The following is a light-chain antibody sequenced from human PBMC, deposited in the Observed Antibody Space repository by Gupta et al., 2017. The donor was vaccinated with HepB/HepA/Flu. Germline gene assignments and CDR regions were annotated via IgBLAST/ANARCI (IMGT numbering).Light chain of an antibody. Sequence: QSMLTQPPSASGTPGQGVTISCSGSNSNIGNNYVSWYQQIPGTAPKLLIYRDNQRPSGVPDRFSGSKSGPSASLAISGLRSDDEADYYCATWDDSLSGQKIFGGGTKLTVL. J-gene: IGLJ2*01. CDR3: ATWDDSLSGQKI. CDR1: NSNIGNNY. V-gene: IGLV1-47*01. CDR2: RDN.